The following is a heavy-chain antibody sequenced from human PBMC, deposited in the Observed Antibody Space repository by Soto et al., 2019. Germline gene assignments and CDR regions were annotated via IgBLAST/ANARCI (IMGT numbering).Heavy chain of an antibody. CDR2: IIPIIGTA. CDR3: ARGKSSSWHKGYNWFDP. Sequence: QVQLVQSGAEVKKPGSSVKVSCKASGGTFSSYAISWVRQAPGQGLEWMVGIIPIIGTANYAQKFKGRVTNTADESTSTVNMELSSLRSEDTAVYYCARGKSSSWHKGYNWFDPWGEGTLVTVSS. J-gene: IGHJ5*02. D-gene: IGHD6-13*01. V-gene: IGHV1-69*01. CDR1: GGTFSSYA.